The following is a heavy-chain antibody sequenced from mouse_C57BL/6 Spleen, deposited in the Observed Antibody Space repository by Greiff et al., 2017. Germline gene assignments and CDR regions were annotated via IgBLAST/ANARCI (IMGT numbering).Heavy chain of an antibody. J-gene: IGHJ2*01. CDR2: IYPGDGDT. Sequence: VQLQQSGAELVKPGASVKISCKASGYAFSSYWMNWVKQRPGKGLEWIGQIYPGDGDTNYNGKFKGKATLTADKSSSTAYMQLSSLTSEDSAVYFCARGDYDEVYFDYWGQGTTLTVSS. D-gene: IGHD1-1*01. V-gene: IGHV1-80*01. CDR3: ARGDYDEVYFDY. CDR1: GYAFSSYW.